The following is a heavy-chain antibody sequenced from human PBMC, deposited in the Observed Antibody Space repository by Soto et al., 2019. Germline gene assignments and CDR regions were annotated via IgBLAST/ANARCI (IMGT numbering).Heavy chain of an antibody. Sequence: QVQLVESGGGVVQPGRSLRLPCAASGFTFSTYGMHWVRQAPGKGLEWVAVISYDGSNKYYEDSVKGRFTIPRDNPKTTLYLQMNSLRAEATAVYYCAKDFSGWYGSSDYGFWGQGTLVTVSS. J-gene: IGHJ4*02. D-gene: IGHD6-19*01. V-gene: IGHV3-30*18. CDR3: AKDFSGWYGSSDYGF. CDR1: GFTFSTYG. CDR2: ISYDGSNK.